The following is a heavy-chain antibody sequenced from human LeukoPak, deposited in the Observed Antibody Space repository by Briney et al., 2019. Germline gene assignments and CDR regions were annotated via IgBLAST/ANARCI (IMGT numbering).Heavy chain of an antibody. CDR1: GYTFTSYY. J-gene: IGHJ5*02. CDR2: INPSGGST. D-gene: IGHD5-18*01. V-gene: IGHV1-46*01. Sequence: ASVKASCKASGYTFTSYYMHWVRQAPGEGLEWMGIINPSGGSTTYAQKFQGRVTMTRDMSTSTAYMELRSLRSEDTAVYYCARGGDTAMAGFDPWGQGTLVTVSS. CDR3: ARGGDTAMAGFDP.